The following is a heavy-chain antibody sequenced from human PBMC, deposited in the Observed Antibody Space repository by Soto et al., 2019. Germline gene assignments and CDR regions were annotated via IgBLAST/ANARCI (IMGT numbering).Heavy chain of an antibody. CDR3: AHIPNYYQYDWFDP. D-gene: IGHD3-16*01. V-gene: IGHV2-5*02. CDR2: IYWDDDK. J-gene: IGHJ5*02. Sequence: QITLKESGPTLVKPTQTLTLTCTFSGFSLTTRGVGVGWIRQPPGKALECLALIYWDDDKRYSPSLQSRLSITTHTSKNPVVLTMTNVDPVDTATYYCAHIPNYYQYDWFDPWGQGTLVSVSS. CDR1: GFSLTTRGVG.